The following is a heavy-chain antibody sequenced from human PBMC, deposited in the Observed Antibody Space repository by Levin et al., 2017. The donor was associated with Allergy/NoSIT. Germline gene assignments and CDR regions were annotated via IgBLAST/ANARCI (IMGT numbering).Heavy chain of an antibody. CDR2: IRKKGDRYST. Sequence: GGSLRLSCAASGFTFSDHFMDWVRQAPGKGLEWVGCIRKKGDRYSTEYAASVKGRFTISRDDSKKSLYVQLNSLKTEDTAVYYCARATTDYYYDYWGQGTLVTVSS. CDR1: GFTFSDHF. CDR3: ARATTDYYYDY. D-gene: IGHD2/OR15-2a*01. V-gene: IGHV3-72*01. J-gene: IGHJ4*02.